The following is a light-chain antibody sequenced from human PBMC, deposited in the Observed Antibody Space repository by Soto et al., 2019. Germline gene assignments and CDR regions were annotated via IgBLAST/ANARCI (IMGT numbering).Light chain of an antibody. CDR2: GAS. J-gene: IGKJ1*01. CDR1: QSVGGS. CDR3: QQYGSSGT. Sequence: ETVLTQSPGTLSLSPGERATLSCRASQSVGGSLAWYQQKPGQAPRLLIYGASNRATGIPDRFSGSGSGTDFTLTISRLEPEDFAVYYCQQYGSSGTFGQGTKV. V-gene: IGKV3-20*01.